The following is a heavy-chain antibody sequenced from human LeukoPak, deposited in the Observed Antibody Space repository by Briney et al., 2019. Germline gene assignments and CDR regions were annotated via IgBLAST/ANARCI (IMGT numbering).Heavy chain of an antibody. CDR3: AREVETSYNYYMDV. J-gene: IGHJ6*03. V-gene: IGHV3-74*01. CDR1: GFTLSSYW. D-gene: IGHD5-24*01. CDR2: ISIDGSLT. Sequence: PWGSLRLSCAASGFTLSSYWMHWVRQAPGKGLVWVSRISIDGSLTTYADYVKGRFTISRDNAKNTLYLQMNSLRAEDTAVYYCAREVETSYNYYMDVWGKGTTVTDSS.